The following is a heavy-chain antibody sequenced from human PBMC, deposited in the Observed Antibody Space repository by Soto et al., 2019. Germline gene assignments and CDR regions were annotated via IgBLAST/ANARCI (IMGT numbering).Heavy chain of an antibody. Sequence: EVQLLESVGGLVQPGGSLRLSCAASGFTFSSYAMSWVRQAPGKGLEWVSAISGSGGSTYYADSVKGRFTISRDNSKNTLYLQMNSLRAEDTAVYYCAKDQEASIAARDYYYGMDVWGQGTTVTVSS. CDR3: AKDQEASIAARDYYYGMDV. CDR1: GFTFSSYA. D-gene: IGHD6-6*01. CDR2: ISGSGGST. V-gene: IGHV3-23*01. J-gene: IGHJ6*02.